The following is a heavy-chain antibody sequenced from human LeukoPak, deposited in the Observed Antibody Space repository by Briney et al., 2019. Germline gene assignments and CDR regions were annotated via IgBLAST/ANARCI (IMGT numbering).Heavy chain of an antibody. J-gene: IGHJ3*02. D-gene: IGHD3-22*01. CDR1: GVSVINYY. CDR2: IYYSGNS. V-gene: IGHV4-59*02. Sequence: SETLSLTCTVSGVSVINYYWSWIRQPPGKGLEWIGYIYYSGNSDYNPSLKSRVTISVATSKNQFSLKLTSVTPADTAVYFCARFDSPISASDIWGQGTVVTVSS. CDR3: ARFDSPISASDI.